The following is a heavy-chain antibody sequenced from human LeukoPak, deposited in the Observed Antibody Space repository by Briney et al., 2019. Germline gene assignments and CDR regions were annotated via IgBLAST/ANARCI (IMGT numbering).Heavy chain of an antibody. CDR1: GGSISSYH. J-gene: IGHJ5*02. CDR3: ARTLFPNWFDP. V-gene: IGHV4-59*08. Sequence: KSSETLSLTCTVSGGSISSYHWSWIRQPPGKGLEWIGYIYYSGITNYNPSLKSRVTISADTSKNQFSLKLSSVTAADTAVYYCARTLFPNWFDPWGQGTLVTVSS. CDR2: IYYSGIT.